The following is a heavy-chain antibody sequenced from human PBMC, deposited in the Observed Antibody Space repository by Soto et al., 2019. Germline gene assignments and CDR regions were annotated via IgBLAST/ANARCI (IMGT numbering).Heavy chain of an antibody. V-gene: IGHV3-48*01. Sequence: EVQLVESGGGLVQPGGSLRLSCAASGFTFSSYSMTWDRQAPGKGLEWVSYISSSGSTIYYADSVKGRFTISRDNAQNSPFLQMISLRAEDTAVYYCARHERAYGADSLDIWGQGTMVIVSS. D-gene: IGHD2-21*01. CDR2: ISSSGSTI. CDR1: GFTFSSYS. J-gene: IGHJ3*02. CDR3: ARHERAYGADSLDI.